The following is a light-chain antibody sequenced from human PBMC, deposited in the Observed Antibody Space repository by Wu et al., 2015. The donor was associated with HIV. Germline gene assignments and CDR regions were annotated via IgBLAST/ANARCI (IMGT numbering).Light chain of an antibody. J-gene: IGKJ1*01. CDR3: LQHNTYPPT. V-gene: IGKV1-9*01. CDR2: AAS. CDR1: QGIHNY. Sequence: IQLTQSPSALSASVGDRVTITCRASQGIHNYLAWFQQQPGKAPKLLIYAASTLQSGVPSRFSGSGYGTDFTLTISSLQPEDFATYYCLQHNTYPPTFGQGTKVEIK.